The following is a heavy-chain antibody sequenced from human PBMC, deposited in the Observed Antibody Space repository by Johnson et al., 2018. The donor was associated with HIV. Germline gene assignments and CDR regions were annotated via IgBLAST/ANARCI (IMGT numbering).Heavy chain of an antibody. V-gene: IGHV3-11*04. J-gene: IGHJ3*02. Sequence: QVQLVESGGGLVQPGGSLRLSCAASGFTFSDYYMSWIRQAPGKGLEWVSYISSSGSTIYYADSVKGRFTIARDNAKNSLYLQMNSLRAEETAVYYCAKVGIVGATTGAFDIWGQGTMVTVSS. CDR3: AKVGIVGATTGAFDI. CDR1: GFTFSDYY. CDR2: ISSSGSTI. D-gene: IGHD1-26*01.